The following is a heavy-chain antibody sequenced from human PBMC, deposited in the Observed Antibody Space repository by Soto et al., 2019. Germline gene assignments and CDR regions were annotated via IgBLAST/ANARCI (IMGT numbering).Heavy chain of an antibody. CDR1: GGSISSYY. V-gene: IGHV4-59*01. J-gene: IGHJ3*02. CDR3: ARVPLRGVVIDAFDI. CDR2: IYYSGST. D-gene: IGHD3-3*01. Sequence: SETLSLTCTVSGGSISSYYWSWIRQPPGKGLEWIGYIYYSGSTNYNPSLKSRVTISVDTSKNQFSLELSSVTAADTAVYYCARVPLRGVVIDAFDIWGQGTMVTVSS.